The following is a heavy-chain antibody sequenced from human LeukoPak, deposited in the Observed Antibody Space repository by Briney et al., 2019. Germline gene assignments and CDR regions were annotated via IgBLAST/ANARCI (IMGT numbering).Heavy chain of an antibody. V-gene: IGHV1-2*02. J-gene: IGHJ4*02. CDR1: GGTFSSYA. CDR2: INPNSGGT. D-gene: IGHD2-15*01. Sequence: ASVKVSCKASGGTFSSYAISWVRQAPGQGLEWMGWINPNSGGTNYAQKFQGRVTMTRDTSISTAYMELSRLRSDDTAVYYCARDIVENPTFDYWGQGTLVTVSS. CDR3: ARDIVENPTFDY.